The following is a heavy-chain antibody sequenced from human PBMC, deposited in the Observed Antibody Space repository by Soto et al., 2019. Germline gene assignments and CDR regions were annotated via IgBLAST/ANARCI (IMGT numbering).Heavy chain of an antibody. CDR3: ARRLLWFGELHDAFDI. D-gene: IGHD3-10*01. J-gene: IGHJ3*02. Sequence: PGESLKISCKGSGYSFTSYWIGWVRQMPGKGLEWMGIIYPGDSDTRYSPSFQGQVTISADKSISTAYLQWSSLKASDTAMYYCARRLLWFGELHDAFDIWGQGTMVT. CDR1: GYSFTSYW. CDR2: IYPGDSDT. V-gene: IGHV5-51*01.